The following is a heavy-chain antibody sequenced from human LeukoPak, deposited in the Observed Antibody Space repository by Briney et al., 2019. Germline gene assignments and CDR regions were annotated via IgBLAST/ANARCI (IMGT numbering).Heavy chain of an antibody. CDR2: ISYDGSNK. CDR1: GFTFSSYG. V-gene: IGHV3-30*03. CDR3: AWMERRWFDP. D-gene: IGHD1-1*01. Sequence: PGGSLRLSCAASGFTFSSYGMHWVRQAPGKGLEWVAVISYDGSNKYYADSVKGRFTISRDNSKNTLYLQMNSLRAEDTAVYYCAWMERRWFDPWGQGTLVTVSS. J-gene: IGHJ5*02.